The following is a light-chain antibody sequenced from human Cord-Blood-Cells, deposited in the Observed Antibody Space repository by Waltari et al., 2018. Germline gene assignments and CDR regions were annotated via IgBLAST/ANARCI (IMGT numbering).Light chain of an antibody. V-gene: IGLV2-23*01. CDR3: CSYAGSSSWV. Sequence: QSALTQPASVSGSPGQSITISCTGTSSDVGSYNLVSWYQQHPGKAPKLTIYEGSKRPSGVSNRFSGSKSGNTAFLAISGLQAEDEADYYCCSYAGSSSWVFGGGTKLTVL. CDR1: SSDVGSYNL. J-gene: IGLJ3*02. CDR2: EGS.